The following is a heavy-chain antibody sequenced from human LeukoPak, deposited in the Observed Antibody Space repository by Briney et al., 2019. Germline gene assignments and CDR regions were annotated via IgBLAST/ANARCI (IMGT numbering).Heavy chain of an antibody. CDR1: GGSLTNYY. CDR3: TRRVYYSDSSGWYFDY. Sequence: SETLSLTCTVSGGSLTNYYWSWIRQPPGKGLEWIGYMHYSGSANYNPSLKSRVTILADTSKIQFSLKLSSVTAADTAVYYCTRRVYYSDSSGWYFDYWGQGTLVTVSS. J-gene: IGHJ4*02. D-gene: IGHD3-22*01. V-gene: IGHV4-59*08. CDR2: MHYSGSA.